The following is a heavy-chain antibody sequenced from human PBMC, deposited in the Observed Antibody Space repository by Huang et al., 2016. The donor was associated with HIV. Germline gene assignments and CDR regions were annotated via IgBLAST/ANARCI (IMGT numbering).Heavy chain of an antibody. V-gene: IGHV5-51*01. J-gene: IGHJ4*02. CDR2: VYTGDADT. CDR3: ARFSHKRSTHESGFGY. CDR1: GYTFTHYW. Sequence: EVQLVQSGVELKKPGESLKISCRASGYTFTHYWIGWVRQMPGKGLEWMGIVYTGDADTRDSPSFQGQVTISADKSVNTAYRQWGGLKASDTAIYYCARFSHKRSTHESGFGYWGQGTLVTVSS. D-gene: IGHD2-2*01.